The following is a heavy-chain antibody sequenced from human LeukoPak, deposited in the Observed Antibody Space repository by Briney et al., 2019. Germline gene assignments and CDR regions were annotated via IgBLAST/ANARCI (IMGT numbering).Heavy chain of an antibody. D-gene: IGHD5-18*01. Sequence: SETLSLTCTVSRASISTYYWSWIRQPPGKGLEWIGSIYYSGSTYYNPSLKSRVTISVDTSKNQFSLKLSSVTAADTAVYYCARHTIQLWASNFDYWGQGTLVTVSS. CDR1: RASISTYY. CDR2: IYYSGST. CDR3: ARHTIQLWASNFDY. J-gene: IGHJ4*02. V-gene: IGHV4-59*05.